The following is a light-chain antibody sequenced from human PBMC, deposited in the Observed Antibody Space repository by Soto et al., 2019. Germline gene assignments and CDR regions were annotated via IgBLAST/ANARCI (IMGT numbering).Light chain of an antibody. J-gene: IGKJ1*01. CDR1: QSVSTR. Sequence: EIVMTQSPATLSVSPGERATLSCRASQSVSTRLAWYQQKPGQAPSLLIYSASIRVTGIPARFSGSGSGTEFTLNISSRQSEDFGVYYCQQYHDWRTFGQGTKVEIK. CDR2: SAS. CDR3: QQYHDWRT. V-gene: IGKV3-15*01.